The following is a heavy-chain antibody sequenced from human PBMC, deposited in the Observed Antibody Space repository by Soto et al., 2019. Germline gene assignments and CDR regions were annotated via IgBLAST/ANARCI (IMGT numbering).Heavy chain of an antibody. CDR3: AGRLATAASLDY. CDR2: TCSGGTT. V-gene: IGHV3-53*01. D-gene: IGHD3-16*01. CDR1: GLIVSSNC. J-gene: IGHJ4*02. Sequence: EALLVESGGGLIQPGGSLRLSCAASGLIVSSNCLTWVRQAPGQGLECVSITCSGGTTYYADSVRGRFTISSDNSKNTLYLQMNSLRAEDTAVYYCAGRLATAASLDYWGQGTLVTVSS.